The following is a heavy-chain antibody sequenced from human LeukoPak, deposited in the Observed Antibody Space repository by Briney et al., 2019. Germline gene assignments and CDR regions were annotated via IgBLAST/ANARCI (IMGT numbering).Heavy chain of an antibody. V-gene: IGHV1-2*02. CDR1: GYTFTGYY. CDR3: ARRYSSSWSGVYYYYYMDV. J-gene: IGHJ6*03. D-gene: IGHD6-13*01. CDR2: INPNSGGT. Sequence: ASVKVSCKASGYTFTGYYMHWVRQAPGQGLEWMGWINPNSGGTNYAQKFQGRVTMTGDTSISTAYMELSRLRSDDTAVYYCARRYSSSWSGVYYYYYMDVWGKGTTDTISS.